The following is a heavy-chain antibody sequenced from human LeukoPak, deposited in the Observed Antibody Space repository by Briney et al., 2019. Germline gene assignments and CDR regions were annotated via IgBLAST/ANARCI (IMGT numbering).Heavy chain of an antibody. V-gene: IGHV4-4*07. CDR2: IYTSGST. Sequence: SETLSLTCTVSGGSIGSYYWSWVRQPPGKGLEWIGRIYTSGSTNYNPSLKSRVTMSVDTSKNQFSLKLSSVTAADTAVYYCARDRYYYDSSGDYFDYWGQGTLVTVSS. J-gene: IGHJ4*02. CDR1: GGSIGSYY. CDR3: ARDRYYYDSSGDYFDY. D-gene: IGHD3-22*01.